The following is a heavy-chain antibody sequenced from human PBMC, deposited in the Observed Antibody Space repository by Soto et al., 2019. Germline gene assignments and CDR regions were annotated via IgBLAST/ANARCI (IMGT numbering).Heavy chain of an antibody. V-gene: IGHV4-4*02. CDR2: IYHSGST. Sequence: PSETLSLTCAVSGGSISSSNLWSCVRQPPGKGLEWIGEIYHSGSTNYNPSLKSRVTISVDKSKNQFSLKLSSVTAADTAVYYCASLGGATPNYFDYWGQGTLVSVPS. J-gene: IGHJ4*02. CDR3: ASLGGATPNYFDY. D-gene: IGHD1-26*01. CDR1: GGSISSSNL.